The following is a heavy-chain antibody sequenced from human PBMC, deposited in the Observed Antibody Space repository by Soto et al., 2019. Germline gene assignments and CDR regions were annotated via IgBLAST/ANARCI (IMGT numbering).Heavy chain of an antibody. CDR3: ARTYYYDSSGYYSRAINSYSFEY. CDR1: GYTFTSYA. J-gene: IGHJ4*02. CDR2: INAGNGNT. D-gene: IGHD3-22*01. V-gene: IGHV1-3*01. Sequence: ASVKVSCKASGYTFTSYAMHWVRQAPGQRLEWMGWINAGNGNTKYSQKFQGRVTITRDTSASTAYMELSSLRSEDTAVYYCARTYYYDSSGYYSRAINSYSFEYWGQGTLVNVSS.